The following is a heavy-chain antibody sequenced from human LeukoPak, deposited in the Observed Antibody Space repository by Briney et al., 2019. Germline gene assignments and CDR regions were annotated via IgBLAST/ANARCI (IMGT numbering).Heavy chain of an antibody. CDR2: VSIESDGTQT. V-gene: IGHV3-74*01. CDR3: ARGGPGCFDI. Sequence: PGGSLKLPCAASGFTFTNYLMHWVRQAPGKGLVWVSRVSIESDGTQTSYADSVEGRFTISRDNAKNTVSLQLNSLRAEDTAIYYCARGGPGCFDIWGAGELVTVSS. D-gene: IGHD2-15*01. J-gene: IGHJ3*02. CDR1: GFTFTNYL.